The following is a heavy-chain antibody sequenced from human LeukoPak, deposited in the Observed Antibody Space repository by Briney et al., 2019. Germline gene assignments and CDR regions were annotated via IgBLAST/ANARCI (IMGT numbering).Heavy chain of an antibody. J-gene: IGHJ4*02. CDR2: INPNSGGT. CDR1: GYTFTSYD. Sequence: ASVKVSCKASGYTFTSYDINWVRQAPGQGLEWMGRINPNSGGTNYAQKFQGRVTMTRDTSISTAFMELSRLRSDDTAVYYCASRCSGGSCQRIFDYWGQGTLVTVSS. CDR3: ASRCSGGSCQRIFDY. D-gene: IGHD2-15*01. V-gene: IGHV1-2*06.